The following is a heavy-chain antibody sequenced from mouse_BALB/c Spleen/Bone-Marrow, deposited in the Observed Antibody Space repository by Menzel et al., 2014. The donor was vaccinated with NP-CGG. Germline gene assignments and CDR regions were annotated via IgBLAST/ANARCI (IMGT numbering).Heavy chain of an antibody. Sequence: EVKLEESGGGLVKPGGSLKLSCAVSGFTFSDYYMYWVRQNPEKRLEWVATINDGGSYTYYPDSVKGRFTISRDNAKNNLYLQMSSLKSEDTAMYCCARDGNFAMDYWGQGTSVTVSS. J-gene: IGHJ4*01. CDR2: INDGGSYT. CDR1: GFTFSDYY. D-gene: IGHD2-1*01. CDR3: ARDGNFAMDY. V-gene: IGHV5-4*02.